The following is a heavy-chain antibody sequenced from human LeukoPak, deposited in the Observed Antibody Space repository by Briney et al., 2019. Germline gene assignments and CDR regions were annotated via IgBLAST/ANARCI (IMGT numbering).Heavy chain of an antibody. CDR2: INHSGRT. CDR3: ARGRGWDSSSSPFDY. CDR1: GGTFSGYY. Sequence: RPSETLSLTCAVYGGTFSGYYRSWIRQPPGKGLEWFGEINHSGRTTYNPSLKRRVTISVDTSKTQFALKLSSVTAADTAVYYCARGRGWDSSSSPFDYWGQGTLVTVSS. V-gene: IGHV4-34*01. D-gene: IGHD6-6*01. J-gene: IGHJ4*02.